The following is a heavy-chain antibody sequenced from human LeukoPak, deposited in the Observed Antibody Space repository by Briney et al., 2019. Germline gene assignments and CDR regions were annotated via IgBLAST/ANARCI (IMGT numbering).Heavy chain of an antibody. CDR1: GYTFTSYG. D-gene: IGHD3-16*02. J-gene: IGHJ4*02. CDR2: ISAHNGNT. CDR3: ARDEPLGGVTFGGVIVLDY. V-gene: IGHV1-18*04. Sequence: ASVKVSCKASGYTFTSYGISWVRQAPGQGLEWMGWISAHNGNTNYAQKLQGRVTMTTDTSTSTAYMELRSLRSDDTAVYYCARDEPLGGVTFGGVIVLDYWGQGTLVTVSS.